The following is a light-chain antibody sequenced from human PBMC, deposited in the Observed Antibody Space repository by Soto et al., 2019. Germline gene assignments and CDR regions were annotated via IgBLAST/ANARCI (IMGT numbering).Light chain of an antibody. V-gene: IGLV2-11*01. J-gene: IGLJ1*01. CDR1: SSDVGGHNY. Sequence: QSALTHPRSVSWSPGHSVTISCTGTSSDVGGHNYVSWYQQYPGNAPKLLLSSVSKRPSGVPDRFSGSKSGNTASLTISGLQAEDEADYYCCSYAGSYTYVFGTGTKVTVL. CDR2: SVS. CDR3: CSYAGSYTYV.